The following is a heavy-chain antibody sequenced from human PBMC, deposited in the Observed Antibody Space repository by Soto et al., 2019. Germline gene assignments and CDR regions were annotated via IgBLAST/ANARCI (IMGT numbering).Heavy chain of an antibody. CDR1: GGSISSYY. Sequence: TSETLSLTCTVSGGSISSYYWSWIRQPPGKGLEWIGYIYYTGSTNYNPSLKSRVTMSVDTSKNQFSLKLSSVTAADTAVYYCARDIRGVIGSFDYWGQGTLVTVSS. J-gene: IGHJ4*02. D-gene: IGHD3-10*01. CDR3: ARDIRGVIGSFDY. V-gene: IGHV4-59*01. CDR2: IYYTGST.